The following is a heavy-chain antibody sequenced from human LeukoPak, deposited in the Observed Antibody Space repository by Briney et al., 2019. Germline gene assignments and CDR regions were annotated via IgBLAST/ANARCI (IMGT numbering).Heavy chain of an antibody. J-gene: IGHJ2*01. CDR2: INQRRNT. CDR1: GESFSGYS. CDR3: ARHGWHAWYFDL. D-gene: IGHD6-19*01. V-gene: IGHV4-34*01. Sequence: PSETLSLTCVVYGESFSGYSWSWIRQPPGKGLEWIGEINQRRNTNYNPSLKSRVTISIDTSKNQLSLKLSSVTAADTAVYYCARHGWHAWYFDLWGRGTLVTVSS.